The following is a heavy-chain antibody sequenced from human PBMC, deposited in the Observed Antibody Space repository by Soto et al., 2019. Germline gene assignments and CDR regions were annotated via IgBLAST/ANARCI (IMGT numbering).Heavy chain of an antibody. V-gene: IGHV3-30*18. Sequence: GGSLRLSCAASGFIFSSYGMHWVRQAPGKGLEWVAVISYDGSNKYYADSVKGRFTISRDNSKNTLYLQMNSLRAEDTAVYYCAKVLDYYDSSGLAYWGQGTLVTVSS. D-gene: IGHD3-22*01. CDR3: AKVLDYYDSSGLAY. CDR1: GFIFSSYG. J-gene: IGHJ4*02. CDR2: ISYDGSNK.